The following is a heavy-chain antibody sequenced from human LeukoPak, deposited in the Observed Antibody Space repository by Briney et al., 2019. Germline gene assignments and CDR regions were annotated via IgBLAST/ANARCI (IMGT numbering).Heavy chain of an antibody. Sequence: GGSLRLSCAASGFTFSGSAMHWVRQASGKGLEWVGRIRSKANSYATAYAASVKGRFTISRDDSKNTAYLQMNSLKTEDTAVYYCIIVGATKSFDYWGQGPLVTVPS. CDR3: IIVGATKSFDY. D-gene: IGHD1-26*01. CDR1: GFTFSGSA. J-gene: IGHJ4*02. V-gene: IGHV3-73*01. CDR2: IRSKANSYAT.